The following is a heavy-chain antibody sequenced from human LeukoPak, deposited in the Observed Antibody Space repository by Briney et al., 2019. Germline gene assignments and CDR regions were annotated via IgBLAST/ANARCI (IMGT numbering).Heavy chain of an antibody. D-gene: IGHD3-10*01. J-gene: IGHJ3*02. CDR3: TRLTGADVFDI. V-gene: IGHV3-73*01. CDR1: AFTFSGSA. Sequence: GGSLRLSCAASAFTFSGSAIHWVRQASGKGLEWVGRIRSKADNYATAYAASVEGRFTISRDDSKSTAYLQMNSLKTEDTAVYYCTRLTGADVFDIWGQGTMVTVSS. CDR2: IRSKADNYAT.